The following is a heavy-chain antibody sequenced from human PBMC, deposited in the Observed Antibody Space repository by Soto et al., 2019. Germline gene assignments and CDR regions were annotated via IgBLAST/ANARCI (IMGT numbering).Heavy chain of an antibody. CDR1: GFTFSSYA. CDR2: ISYDGSNK. Sequence: ESGGGVVQPGRSLRLSCAASGFTFSSYAMHWVRQAPGKGLEWVAVISYDGSNKYYADSVKGRFTISRDNSKNTLYLQMNSLRAEDTAVYYCARSTIFGVDDAFDIWGQGTMVTVSS. J-gene: IGHJ3*02. D-gene: IGHD3-3*01. V-gene: IGHV3-30-3*01. CDR3: ARSTIFGVDDAFDI.